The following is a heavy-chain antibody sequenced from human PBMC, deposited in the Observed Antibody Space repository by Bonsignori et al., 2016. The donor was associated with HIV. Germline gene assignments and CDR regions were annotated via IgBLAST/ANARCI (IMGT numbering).Heavy chain of an antibody. CDR2: INSRGGT. J-gene: IGHJ4*02. V-gene: IGHV3-23*01. CDR3: AKDPEVGATLFDY. Sequence: WIRQPPGKGLDWVSSINSRGGTFYPDSLKGRFAISRDNSKNTLYLQVDSLRAEDTAVYYCAKDPEVGATLFDYWGQGTLVTVSS. D-gene: IGHD1-26*01.